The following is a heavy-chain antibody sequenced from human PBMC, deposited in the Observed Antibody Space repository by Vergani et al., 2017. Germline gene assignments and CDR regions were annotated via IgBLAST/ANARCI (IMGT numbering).Heavy chain of an antibody. CDR1: GGSISSGSYY. D-gene: IGHD3-3*01. J-gene: IGHJ6*03. Sequence: QLQLQESGPGLVKPSETLSLTCTVSGGSISSGSYYWSWIRQPAGKGLEWIGRVYTSGSTNYNHSLKSRVTISVDTSKNQFSLTLSSVTAADTAVYYCARGGYDFGSGYPRDLGRDYYYYYMDVWGKGTTVTVSS. CDR2: VYTSGST. V-gene: IGHV4-61*02. CDR3: ARGGYDFGSGYPRDLGRDYYYYYMDV.